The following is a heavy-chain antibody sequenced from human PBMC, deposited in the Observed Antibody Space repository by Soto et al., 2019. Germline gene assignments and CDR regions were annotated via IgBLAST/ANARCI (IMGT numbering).Heavy chain of an antibody. CDR3: ASPSYGSGRYY. J-gene: IGHJ4*02. CDR1: GYTFSNYL. V-gene: IGHV1-3*01. Sequence: QVQLVQSGAEVKKPGASVKVSCKASGYTFSNYLLHWVRQAPGQGLEWMGWINAGNGHTKYSQKFQGRVTFTRDTSATTAYIALSSLRSEDTAVYYCASPSYGSGRYYWGQGTLVTVSS. CDR2: INAGNGHT. D-gene: IGHD3-10*01.